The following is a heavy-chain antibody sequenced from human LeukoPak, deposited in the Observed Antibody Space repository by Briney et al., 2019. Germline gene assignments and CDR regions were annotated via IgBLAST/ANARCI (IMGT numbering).Heavy chain of an antibody. J-gene: IGHJ3*02. CDR2: IYSDGRT. V-gene: IGHV3-53*01. Sequence: ETLSLTCTVSGGSFSTYYWSWIRQAPGKGLEWVSLIYSDGRTYYADSVKGRCTISRDGSKNTLYLQMNSLRVEDTAVYYCARGLFLSGYLDAFDIWGQGTVVTVSS. CDR3: ARGLFLSGYLDAFDI. CDR1: GGSFSTYY. D-gene: IGHD3-22*01.